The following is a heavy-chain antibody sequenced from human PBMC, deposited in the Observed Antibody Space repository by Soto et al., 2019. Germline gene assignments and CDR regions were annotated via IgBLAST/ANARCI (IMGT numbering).Heavy chain of an antibody. CDR2: ISAYNGNT. Sequence: ASVQVSCKASGYTFTSYGISWVRQAPGQGLEWMGWISAYNGNTNYAQKLQGRVTMTTDTSTSTAYMELRSLRSDDTAVYYCARXGYYYDSSGYPQDAFDIWGPGTMVTVSS. D-gene: IGHD3-22*01. V-gene: IGHV1-18*01. CDR3: ARXGYYYDSSGYPQDAFDI. J-gene: IGHJ3*02. CDR1: GYTFTSYG.